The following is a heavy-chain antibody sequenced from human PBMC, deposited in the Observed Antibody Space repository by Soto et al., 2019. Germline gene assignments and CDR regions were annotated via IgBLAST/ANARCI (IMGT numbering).Heavy chain of an antibody. V-gene: IGHV3-30*18. CDR1: GFSFSTYG. Sequence: PGGSLRLSCAASGFSFSTYGMHWVRQTPGKGLEWGALISNEGINTYYADSVKGRFTISRDNSRNTLSLQMNSLRTEETAIEYFAKAGGKVSTQFGPWGLGPLVTVSS. J-gene: IGHJ5*02. CDR2: ISNEGINT. CDR3: AKAGGKVSTQFGP. D-gene: IGHD2-8*01.